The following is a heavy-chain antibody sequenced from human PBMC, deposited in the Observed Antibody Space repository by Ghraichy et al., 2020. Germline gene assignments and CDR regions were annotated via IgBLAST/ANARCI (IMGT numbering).Heavy chain of an antibody. CDR3: AKDSNYDTSGYYAY. J-gene: IGHJ4*02. CDR2: LSGSGSNT. V-gene: IGHV3-23*01. CDR1: GFIFSTYA. D-gene: IGHD3-22*01. Sequence: GESLNISCAASGFIFSTYAMSWVRQAPGKGLEWVSGLSGSGSNTYYADSVKGRVTISRDNSKTTLYLQMNSLRAEDTAVYYCAKDSNYDTSGYYAYWGQGTLVTVSS.